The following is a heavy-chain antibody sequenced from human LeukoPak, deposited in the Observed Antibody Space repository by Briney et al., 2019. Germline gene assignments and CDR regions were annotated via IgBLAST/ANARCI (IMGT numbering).Heavy chain of an antibody. CDR2: IYYSGST. Sequence: SETLSLTCTVSGGSISSYYWSWIRQPPGKGLEWIGYIYYSGSTHYKPSLKSRVTISVDTSKNQFSLKLSSVTAADTAVYYCARLRQGYYDSSGYYWGAYYYYYYMDVWGKGTTVTVSS. V-gene: IGHV4-59*08. CDR1: GGSISSYY. J-gene: IGHJ6*03. D-gene: IGHD3-22*01. CDR3: ARLRQGYYDSSGYYWGAYYYYYYMDV.